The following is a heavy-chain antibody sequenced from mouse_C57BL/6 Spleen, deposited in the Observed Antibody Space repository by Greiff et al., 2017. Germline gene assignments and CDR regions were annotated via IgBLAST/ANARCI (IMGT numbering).Heavy chain of an antibody. J-gene: IGHJ3*01. V-gene: IGHV2-9*01. CDR1: GFSLTSYG. Sequence: VKLQESGPGLVAPSQCLYITCTVSGFSLTSYGVDWVRQPPGKGLEWLGGIWGGRRTNYNSALMSRRIISKDNAKSQVFLKMNSLQTDDTAMFYCAKHLRDGGFAYWGQGTLVTVSA. D-gene: IGHD2-3*01. CDR2: IWGGRRT. CDR3: AKHLRDGGFAY.